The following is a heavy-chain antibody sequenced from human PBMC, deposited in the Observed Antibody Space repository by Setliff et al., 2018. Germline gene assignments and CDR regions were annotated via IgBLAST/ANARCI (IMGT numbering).Heavy chain of an antibody. CDR1: GFTFSSYA. D-gene: IGHD5-12*01. CDR3: ARDFGGGYAAFDI. V-gene: IGHV3-23*01. Sequence: GGSLRLSCAASGFTFSSYAMNWVRQAPGKGLEWVSFISAGGSRTYYADSVKGRVTISRDNSKNTLYLQMSSLRAEDTAIYYCARDFGGGYAAFDIWGQGTMVTVSS. J-gene: IGHJ3*02. CDR2: ISAGGSRT.